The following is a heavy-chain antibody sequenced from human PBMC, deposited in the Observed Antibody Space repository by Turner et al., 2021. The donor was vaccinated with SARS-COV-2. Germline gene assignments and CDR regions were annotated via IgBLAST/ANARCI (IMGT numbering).Heavy chain of an antibody. V-gene: IGHV3-15*01. Sequence: EVQLVVSGGGLLEPGWSLSVSCAASGVTFSTTWMTWGRQAPGKGLEWVGRIKSKIDGGTVDYAAPVKGRLTISRDDSEDTLYMQMNSLKTEDTAVYYCATDNKFYDYMDVWGEGATVTVSS. J-gene: IGHJ6*03. CDR2: IKSKIDGGTV. CDR3: ATDNKFYDYMDV. CDR1: GVTFSTTW.